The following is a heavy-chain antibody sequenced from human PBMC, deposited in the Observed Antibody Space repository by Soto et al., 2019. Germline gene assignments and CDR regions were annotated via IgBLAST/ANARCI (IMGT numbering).Heavy chain of an antibody. CDR2: IIPLFGAA. V-gene: IGHV1-69*01. CDR1: GGTFSSNA. Sequence: QVQLVQSGAEVKKPGSSVKVSCKASGGTFSSNAISWVRQAPGQGLEWMGRIIPLFGAAKYAQKFQGRVTIIAEESTNTSYMERSSLRSEDTAVYYCASGIGITFGAVTREFDSWGQGTLVTVFS. CDR3: ASGIGITFGAVTREFDS. J-gene: IGHJ4*02. D-gene: IGHD3-16*01.